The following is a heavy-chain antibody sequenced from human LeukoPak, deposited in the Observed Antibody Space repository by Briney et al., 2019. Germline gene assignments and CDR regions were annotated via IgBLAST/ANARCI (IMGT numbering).Heavy chain of an antibody. D-gene: IGHD3-10*01. CDR1: GLTFSSSG. CDR3: AKDPRGYYGSGSYLDY. J-gene: IGHJ4*02. V-gene: IGHV3-23*01. CDR2: ISGSGGWT. Sequence: GGSLRLSCAASGLTFSSSGMTWVRQAPGKGLEWVSTISGSGGWTFYADSVKGRFTISRDNSKNTVSLQMNSLRAEDTAVYYCAKDPRGYYGSGSYLDYWGQGTLVTVSS.